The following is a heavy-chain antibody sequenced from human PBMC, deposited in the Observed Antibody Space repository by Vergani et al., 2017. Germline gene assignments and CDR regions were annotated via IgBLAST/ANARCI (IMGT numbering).Heavy chain of an antibody. V-gene: IGHV3-64*04. Sequence: VQLVESGGGLVQPGGSLRLSCSASGFTFSSYAMHWVRQAPGKGLEYVSAISSNGGSTYYGDSVKGRFTISRDNSKNTLYLQMNSLRTEDTAVYYCAKDLGGTQATDYWGQGTLVTVSS. CDR1: GFTFSSYA. D-gene: IGHD1-1*01. CDR2: ISSNGGST. J-gene: IGHJ4*02. CDR3: AKDLGGTQATDY.